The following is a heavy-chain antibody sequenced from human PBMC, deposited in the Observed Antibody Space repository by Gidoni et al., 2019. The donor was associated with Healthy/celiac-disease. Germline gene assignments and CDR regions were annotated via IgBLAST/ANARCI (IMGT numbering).Heavy chain of an antibody. D-gene: IGHD6-6*01. CDR3: ARATSSSSWNFDY. V-gene: IGHV1-2*02. J-gene: IGHJ4*02. Sequence: QVQLVQSGAEVKKPGASVKVSCKASGYTFTGYYMHWLRQAPGQGLEWMGWINPNSGGTNYAQKLQGRVTMTRDTSISTAYMELSRLRSDDTAVYYCARATSSSSWNFDYWGQGTLVTVSS. CDR1: GYTFTGYY. CDR2: INPNSGGT.